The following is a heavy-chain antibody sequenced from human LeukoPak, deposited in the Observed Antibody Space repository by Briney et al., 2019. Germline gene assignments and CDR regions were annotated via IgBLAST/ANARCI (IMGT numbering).Heavy chain of an antibody. CDR3: ARADCDFWSGYLNWFDP. V-gene: IGHV7-4-1*02. CDR1: GYTSTSYA. CDR2: INTNTGNP. Sequence: ASVKVPCKASGYTSTSYAMNWVRQAPGQGLEWMGWINTNTGNPTYAQGFTGRFVFSLDTSVSTAYLQISSLKAEDTAVYYCARADCDFWSGYLNWFDPWGQGTLVTVSS. D-gene: IGHD3-3*01. J-gene: IGHJ5*02.